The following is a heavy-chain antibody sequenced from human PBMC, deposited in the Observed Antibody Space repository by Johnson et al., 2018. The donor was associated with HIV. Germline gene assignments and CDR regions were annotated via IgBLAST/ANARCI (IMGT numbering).Heavy chain of an antibody. CDR2: ISDDGTNK. CDR3: AREDPPGLLRRSGAFDI. J-gene: IGHJ3*02. CDR1: GFIFSSYA. V-gene: IGHV3-30*14. D-gene: IGHD3-16*01. Sequence: QVQLVESGGGVVQPGRSLRLSCAASGFIFSSYAVHWVRQAPGKGLEWVAVISDDGTNKFYADSVKGRFTISRDNSKNTMYLQMNSLRAEDTAVYYCAREDPPGLLRRSGAFDIWGQGTMVTVSS.